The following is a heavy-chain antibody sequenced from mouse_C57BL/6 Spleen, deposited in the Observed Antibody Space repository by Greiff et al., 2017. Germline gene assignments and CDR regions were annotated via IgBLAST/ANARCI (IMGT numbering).Heavy chain of an antibody. CDR1: GYTFTSYW. CDR3: ARELWPTTGFDY. Sequence: VQLQQSGAELVKPGASVKLSCKASGYTFTSYWMQWVKQRPGQGLEWIGEIDPSDSYTNYNQKFKGKATLTVDTSSSTAYMQLSSLTSEDSAVYYCARELWPTTGFDYWGQGTTLTVSS. CDR2: IDPSDSYT. J-gene: IGHJ2*01. D-gene: IGHD3-3*01. V-gene: IGHV1-50*01.